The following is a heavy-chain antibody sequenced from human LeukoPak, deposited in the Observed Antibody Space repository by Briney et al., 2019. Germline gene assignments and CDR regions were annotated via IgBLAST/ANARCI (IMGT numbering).Heavy chain of an antibody. CDR1: GYTFTGYY. CDR3: ARANPIYGSSTTSLFDY. J-gene: IGHJ4*02. D-gene: IGHD2-2*01. V-gene: IGHV1-2*02. Sequence: ASVTVSCKASGYTFTGYYMHWVRQAPGQGLEWMGWINSNSGDTNYAQKFQGGVTMTRNTSISTPHMKLSRLRSDDTAVYYCARANPIYGSSTTSLFDYWGEGTLVTAS. CDR2: INSNSGDT.